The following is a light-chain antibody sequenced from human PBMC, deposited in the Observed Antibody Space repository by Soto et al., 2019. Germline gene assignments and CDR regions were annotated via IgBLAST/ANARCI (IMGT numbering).Light chain of an antibody. V-gene: IGLV2-8*01. Sequence: PGQSVTISCTGTSNDVGGYNYVSWYQQHPGKAPKLMIYEVNKRPSGVPDRFSGSKSGNTASLTVSGLQAEDEADYYCSSFAVSNSFVFGTGTKVTVL. CDR1: SNDVGGYNY. CDR2: EVN. CDR3: SSFAVSNSFV. J-gene: IGLJ1*01.